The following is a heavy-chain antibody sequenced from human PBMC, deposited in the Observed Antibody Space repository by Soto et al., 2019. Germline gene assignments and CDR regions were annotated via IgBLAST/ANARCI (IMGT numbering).Heavy chain of an antibody. J-gene: IGHJ4*02. D-gene: IGHD4-17*01. CDR3: ARGAYGEYFDN. CDR2: VYYSGTT. Sequence: SETLSLTCTVSVDSISGSYCSWIRRPPGKGLEWLGYVYYSGTTDYNPSLKSRVTISLDTSKNQFSLRLNSVTAADTAVYYCARGAYGEYFDNWGQGTLVTVSS. CDR1: VDSISGSY. V-gene: IGHV4-59*01.